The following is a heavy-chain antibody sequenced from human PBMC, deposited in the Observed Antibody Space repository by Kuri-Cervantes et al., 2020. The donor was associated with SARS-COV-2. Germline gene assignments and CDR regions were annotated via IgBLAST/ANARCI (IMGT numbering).Heavy chain of an antibody. Sequence: GGSLRLSCAASGFTFSSYWMSWVRQAPGKGLEWVANIKQDGSEKYYVDSVKGRFTISRDNAKNSLYLQMNSLRAEDTAVYYCANLVDTAMAYFDYWGQGTLVTVSS. D-gene: IGHD5-18*01. CDR1: GFTFSSYW. CDR3: ANLVDTAMAYFDY. V-gene: IGHV3-7*01. CDR2: IKQDGSEK. J-gene: IGHJ4*02.